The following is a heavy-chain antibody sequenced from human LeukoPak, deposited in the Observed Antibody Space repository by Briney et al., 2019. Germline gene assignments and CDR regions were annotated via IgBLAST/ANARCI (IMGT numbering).Heavy chain of an antibody. J-gene: IGHJ4*02. CDR3: ATLRRSGWYIGD. CDR1: GYTFTDYY. Sequence: GASVKVSCKASGYTFTDYYIHWVRQAPGQGLEWMGWINPYSGGTNYAKKFQGRVTMTRDTSITTAYMELSSLRSDDTAIYYCATLRRSGWYIGDWGQGTLVTVSS. CDR2: INPYSGGT. V-gene: IGHV1-2*02. D-gene: IGHD6-19*01.